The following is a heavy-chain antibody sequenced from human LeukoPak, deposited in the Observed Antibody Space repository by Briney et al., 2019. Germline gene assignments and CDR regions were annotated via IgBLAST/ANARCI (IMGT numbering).Heavy chain of an antibody. D-gene: IGHD3-10*01. V-gene: IGHV3-30*03. CDR3: ARVLLWFGVDY. CDR1: GFTFSSYG. J-gene: IGHJ4*02. Sequence: TGRSLRLSCAASGFTFSSYGMHWVRQAPGKGLEWVAVISYDGSNKYYADSVKGRFTISRDNSKNTLYLQMNSLRAEDTAVYYCARVLLWFGVDYWGQGSLVTVSS. CDR2: ISYDGSNK.